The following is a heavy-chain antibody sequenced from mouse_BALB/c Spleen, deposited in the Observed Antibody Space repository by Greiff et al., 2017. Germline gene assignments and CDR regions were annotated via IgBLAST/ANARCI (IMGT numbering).Heavy chain of an antibody. CDR3: VRDGSKSAMDY. D-gene: IGHD1-1*01. V-gene: IGHV2-9-2*01. Sequence: QVQLQQSGPGLVAPSQSLSITCTVSGFSLTSYDISWIRQPPGKGLEWLGVIWTGGGTNYNSAFMFRLSISKDNSKSQVFLKMNSLQTDDTAIYYCVRDGSKSAMDYWGQGTSVTVSS. J-gene: IGHJ4*01. CDR2: IWTGGGT. CDR1: GFSLTSYD.